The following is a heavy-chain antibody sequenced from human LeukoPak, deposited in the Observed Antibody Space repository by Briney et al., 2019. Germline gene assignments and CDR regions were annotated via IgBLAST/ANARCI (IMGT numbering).Heavy chain of an antibody. V-gene: IGHV1-18*01. Sequence: ASVKVSCKASGYXFTSYGISWVRQAPGQGLEWMGWISAYNGNTNYAQKLQGRVTMTTDTSTSTAYMELRSLRSDDTAVYYCARGHGSGDILTGYYLWGQGTLVTVSS. CDR2: ISAYNGNT. J-gene: IGHJ4*02. CDR1: GYXFTSYG. D-gene: IGHD3-9*01. CDR3: ARGHGSGDILTGYYL.